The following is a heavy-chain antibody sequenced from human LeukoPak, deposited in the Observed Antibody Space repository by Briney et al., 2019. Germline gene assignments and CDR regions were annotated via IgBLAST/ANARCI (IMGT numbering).Heavy chain of an antibody. V-gene: IGHV4-34*01. CDR2: INHSGST. J-gene: IGHJ4*02. CDR3: ARHNYFDY. CDR1: GGSFSGYY. Sequence: PSETLSLTCAVYGGSFSGYYWSWIRQPPGKGLEWIGEINHSGSTSYNPSLKSRVTISVDTSKNQFSLKLSSVTAADTAVYYCARHNYFDYWGQGTLVTVSS.